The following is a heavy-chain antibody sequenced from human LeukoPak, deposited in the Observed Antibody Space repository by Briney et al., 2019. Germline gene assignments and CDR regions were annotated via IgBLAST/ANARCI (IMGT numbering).Heavy chain of an antibody. V-gene: IGHV3-74*03. Sequence: PGGSLGLSCAASGFTFSSYSMHWVRQAPGKGLVWVSRIKTDGTTTTYADSVKGRFTISRDNAKNTLYLQMNSLRAEDTAVYYCARDREWSLYDYWGQGTLVTVSS. CDR2: IKTDGTTT. CDR1: GFTFSSYS. CDR3: ARDREWSLYDY. D-gene: IGHD3-3*01. J-gene: IGHJ4*02.